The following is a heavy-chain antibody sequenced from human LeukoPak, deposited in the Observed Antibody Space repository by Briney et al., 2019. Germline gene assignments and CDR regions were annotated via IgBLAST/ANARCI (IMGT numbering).Heavy chain of an antibody. CDR2: INPSGGST. CDR3: ARDSIGYSSGYRGNWFDP. D-gene: IGHD6-19*01. V-gene: IGHV1-46*01. J-gene: IGHJ5*02. CDR1: GYTFTSYY. Sequence: ASVKVSCKASGYTFTSYYMHWVRQAPGQGLEWMGIINPSGGSTSYAQKFQGRVTMTRDASTSTVYMELSSLRSEDTAVYYCARDSIGYSSGYRGNWFDPWGQGTLVTVSS.